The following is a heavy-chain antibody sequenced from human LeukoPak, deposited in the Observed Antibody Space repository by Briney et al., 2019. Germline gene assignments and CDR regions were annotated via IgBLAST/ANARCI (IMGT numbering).Heavy chain of an antibody. CDR3: AKSMGSTLFDY. Sequence: GGSLRLPCAASGFTFSSYWMHWVRQAPGKGLEWISSITTSSSYIYYADSVKGRFTISRDNAKNSLYLQMNSLTADDTAIYYCAKSMGSTLFDYWGQGTLVTVSS. CDR1: GFTFSSYW. V-gene: IGHV3-21*01. J-gene: IGHJ4*02. CDR2: ITTSSSYI. D-gene: IGHD1-26*01.